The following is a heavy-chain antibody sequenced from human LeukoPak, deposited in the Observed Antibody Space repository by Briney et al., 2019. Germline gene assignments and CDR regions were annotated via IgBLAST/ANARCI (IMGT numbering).Heavy chain of an antibody. CDR1: GFTFSSYG. D-gene: IGHD1-26*01. V-gene: IGHV3-30*03. CDR3: ATNRRIVGAIFDY. CDR2: ISYDGSNK. J-gene: IGHJ4*02. Sequence: GGSLRLSCASAGFTFSSYGMHWGRQAAGKGLEWGSVISYDGSNKYYAESVKGRFTISRDNSKNTLYLQMNSLRAEDTAVYYCATNRRIVGAIFDYWGQGTLVTVSS.